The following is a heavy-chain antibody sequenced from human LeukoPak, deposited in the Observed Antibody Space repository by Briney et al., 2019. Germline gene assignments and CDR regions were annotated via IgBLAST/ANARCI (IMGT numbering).Heavy chain of an antibody. Sequence: PGGSLRLSCAASGFTFSSYAMSWVRQAPGKGLEWVSAISGSGGSTYYADSVKGRLTVSRDNSKNTLYLQMNSLRAEDTAVYYCANGYSEGRYCSSASCALWYWGQGTLVTVSS. CDR1: GFTFSSYA. J-gene: IGHJ4*02. CDR3: ANGYSEGRYCSSASCALWY. D-gene: IGHD2-2*01. CDR2: ISGSGGST. V-gene: IGHV3-23*01.